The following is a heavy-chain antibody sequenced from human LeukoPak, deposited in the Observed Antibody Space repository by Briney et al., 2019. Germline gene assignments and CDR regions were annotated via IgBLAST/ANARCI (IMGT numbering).Heavy chain of an antibody. CDR1: GFTFSSYW. J-gene: IGHJ2*01. V-gene: IGHV3-7*01. D-gene: IGHD5-12*01. CDR3: ARDIVDIVATIYLHHWYFDL. Sequence: GGSLRLSCAASGFTFSSYWMSWVRQAPGKGLEWVANIKQDGSEKYYVDSVKGRFTISRDNAKNSLYLQMNSLRAEDTAVYYCARDIVDIVATIYLHHWYFDLWGRGTLVTVSS. CDR2: IKQDGSEK.